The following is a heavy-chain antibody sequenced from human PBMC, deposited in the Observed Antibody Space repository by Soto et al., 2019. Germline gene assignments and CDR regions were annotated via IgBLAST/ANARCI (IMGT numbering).Heavy chain of an antibody. V-gene: IGHV4-34*01. CDR2: INHSGST. Sequence: SQTLSLTCAVYGGSFSGYYWNWIRQPPGKGLGWIAEINHSGSTNYNPSLKSRVTISVDTSKNQFSLKLSSVTAADTAVYYCARSLKEVVVAATPFDYWGQGTLVTVSS. D-gene: IGHD2-15*01. J-gene: IGHJ4*02. CDR1: GGSFSGYY. CDR3: ARSLKEVVVAATPFDY.